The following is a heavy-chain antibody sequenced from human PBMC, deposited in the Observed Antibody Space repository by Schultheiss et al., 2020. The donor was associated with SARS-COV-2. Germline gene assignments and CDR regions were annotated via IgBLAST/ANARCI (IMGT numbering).Heavy chain of an antibody. Sequence: GGSLRLSCAASGFTFSNAWMNWVRQAPGKGLEWVGRIRSKANSYATAYAASVKGRFTISRDDSKNTAYLQMNSLKTEDTAVYYCTTGATYGSGSYYYYYYGMDVWGRGTTVTVSS. CDR2: IRSKANSYAT. J-gene: IGHJ6*02. CDR3: TTGATYGSGSYYYYYYGMDV. CDR1: GFTFSNAW. V-gene: IGHV3-73*01. D-gene: IGHD3-10*01.